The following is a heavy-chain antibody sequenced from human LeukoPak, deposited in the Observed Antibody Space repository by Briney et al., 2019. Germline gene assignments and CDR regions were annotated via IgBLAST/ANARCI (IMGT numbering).Heavy chain of an antibody. CDR2: ISPSGDST. V-gene: IGHV3-23*01. J-gene: IGHJ4*02. CDR1: GFTFNNYA. Sequence: GGSLRLSCAASGFTFNNYAMNWVRQAPGKGLEWVSHISPSGDSTYYADSVKGRFTISRDNSKNTLYLQMNSLRAEDTAVYYCAKVGGYSYGYLYYFDYWGQGTLVTVSS. CDR3: AKVGGYSYGYLYYFDY. D-gene: IGHD5-18*01.